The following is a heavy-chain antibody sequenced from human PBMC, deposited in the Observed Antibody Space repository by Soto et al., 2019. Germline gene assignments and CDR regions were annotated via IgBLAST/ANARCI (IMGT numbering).Heavy chain of an antibody. J-gene: IGHJ6*02. D-gene: IGHD1-20*01. V-gene: IGHV3-74*01. CDR1: GFTFSSYW. CDR2: INSDGSIT. CDR3: TKDIKMGGVDV. Sequence: PGGSLRLSCAASGFTFSSYWMHWVRQVPEKGLVWVSRINSDGSITNYADAVKGRFTISRDNAKNSLYLQMNSLREDDTALYYCTKDIKMGGVDVWGQGTTVTVSS.